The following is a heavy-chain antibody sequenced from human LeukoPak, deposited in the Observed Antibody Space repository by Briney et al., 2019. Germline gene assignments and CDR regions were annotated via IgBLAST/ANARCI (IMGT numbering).Heavy chain of an antibody. CDR3: ARGYCSSTSCYKGTGPAYYYFYYMDV. CDR1: GFTFSSYN. V-gene: IGHV3-48*01. J-gene: IGHJ6*03. CDR2: ISSSSSTI. D-gene: IGHD2-2*02. Sequence: GGSLRLSCAASGFTFSSYNMKWVRQAPGKGLEWVSYISSSSSTIYYADSVKGRFTISRDNAKNSLYLQMNSLRAEDTAVYYCARGYCSSTSCYKGTGPAYYYFYYMDVWGKGTTVTVSS.